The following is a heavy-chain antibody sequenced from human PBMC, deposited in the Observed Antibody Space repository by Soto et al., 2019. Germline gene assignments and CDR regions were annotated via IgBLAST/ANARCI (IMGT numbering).Heavy chain of an antibody. Sequence: QLQLQESGPGLVKPSETLSLTCTVSGGSISSSSYYWGWIRQPPGKGLEWIGSIYYSGSTYYNPSLKSRVTISVDTSKNQFSLKLSSVTAADTAVYYCASPLPPDYDYYYMDVWGKGTTVTVSS. J-gene: IGHJ6*03. V-gene: IGHV4-39*01. CDR2: IYYSGST. D-gene: IGHD2-2*01. CDR1: GGSISSSSYY. CDR3: ASPLPPDYDYYYMDV.